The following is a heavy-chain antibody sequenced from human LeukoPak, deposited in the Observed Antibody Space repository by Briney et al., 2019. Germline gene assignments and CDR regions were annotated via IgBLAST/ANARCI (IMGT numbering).Heavy chain of an antibody. CDR1: GGSISSSSYY. Sequence: PSETLALTCTVSGGSISSSSYYWGGIRQPPGKGLEWIGSIYYSGSTYYNPSLKSRVTISVDTSKNQFSLKLSSVTAADTAVYYCARLRITMIVVVIPWDFDLWGRGTLVTVSS. J-gene: IGHJ2*01. V-gene: IGHV4-39*01. CDR3: ARLRITMIVVVIPWDFDL. CDR2: IYYSGST. D-gene: IGHD3-22*01.